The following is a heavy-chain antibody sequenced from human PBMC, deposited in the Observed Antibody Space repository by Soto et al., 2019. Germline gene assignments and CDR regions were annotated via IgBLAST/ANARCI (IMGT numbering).Heavy chain of an antibody. CDR1: GYTFTSYG. V-gene: IGHV1-18*01. CDR3: ASNLLVGYSLEGESD. D-gene: IGHD1-26*01. Sequence: QVQLVQSGAEVKKPGASVKVSCKASGYTFTSYGISWVRQAPGQGLVWMGWISAYNGNTNYAQKFQGRVTLTTDTSTSTAYKGRRSLRSDDKAADDCASNLLVGYSLEGESDWGQGNMVTVSS. CDR2: ISAYNGNT. J-gene: IGHJ4*02.